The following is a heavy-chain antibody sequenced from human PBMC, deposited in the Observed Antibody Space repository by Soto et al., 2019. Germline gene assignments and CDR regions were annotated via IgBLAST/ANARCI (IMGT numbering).Heavy chain of an antibody. V-gene: IGHV3-9*03. D-gene: IGHD4-17*01. CDR1: GFTFDDYA. CDR2: ISWNSGSI. CDR3: AKDRDYGEYLQGGGWFDP. J-gene: IGHJ5*02. Sequence: EVQLVESGGGLVQPGRSLRLSCAASGFTFDDYAMHWVRQAPGKGLEWVSGISWNSGSIGYADSVKGRFTISRDNAKNSLYLEMNSRRAEDMALYNCAKDRDYGEYLQGGGWFDPWGQGTLVTVSS.